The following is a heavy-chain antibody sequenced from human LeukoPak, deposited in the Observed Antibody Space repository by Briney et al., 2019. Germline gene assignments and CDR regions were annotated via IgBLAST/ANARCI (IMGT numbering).Heavy chain of an antibody. CDR1: GGSISSSSYY. CDR2: IYYSGST. Sequence: SETLSLTCSVSGGSISSSSYYWGWIRQPPGKGLERIGSIYYSGSTYYNPSLKSRVTISVDTSKNQFSLKLSSVTAADTAVYYCARHTIRGYDVSTFDYWGQGTLVTVSS. V-gene: IGHV4-39*01. J-gene: IGHJ4*02. D-gene: IGHD5-12*01. CDR3: ARHTIRGYDVSTFDY.